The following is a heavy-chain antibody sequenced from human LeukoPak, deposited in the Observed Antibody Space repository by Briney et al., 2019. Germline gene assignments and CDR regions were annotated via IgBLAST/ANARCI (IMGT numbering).Heavy chain of an antibody. Sequence: GGSLRLSCAASGFTFDDYAMHWVRQAPGKGLEWVSGISWNSDSIVYADSVKGRFTISRDNAKNSLYLQMNSLRAEDTAVYYCAELGITMIGGVWGKGTTVTISS. CDR3: AELGITMIGGV. CDR1: GFTFDDYA. D-gene: IGHD3-10*02. CDR2: ISWNSDSI. V-gene: IGHV3-9*01. J-gene: IGHJ6*04.